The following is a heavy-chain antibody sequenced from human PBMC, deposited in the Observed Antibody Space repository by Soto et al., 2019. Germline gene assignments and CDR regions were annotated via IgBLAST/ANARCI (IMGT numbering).Heavy chain of an antibody. CDR3: ARAELNCNDPGVDY. Sequence: QVQLVQSGAEVKKPGASVRVSCQASGFTFTSYYMHWVRQSPGQGLEWMGLINPTVGSTRYAQQFQGRVAMTKDTSTSPVYMELSSLRSDDSAVYYCARAELNCNDPGVDYWGQGTLVNVSS. CDR2: INPTVGST. CDR1: GFTFTSYY. J-gene: IGHJ4*02. V-gene: IGHV1-46*01. D-gene: IGHD1-20*01.